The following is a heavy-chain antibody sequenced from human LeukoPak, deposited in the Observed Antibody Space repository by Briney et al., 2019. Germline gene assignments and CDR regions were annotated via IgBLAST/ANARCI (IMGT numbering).Heavy chain of an antibody. V-gene: IGHV4-59*01. J-gene: IGHJ4*02. CDR2: IYYSGST. CDR1: GESISSYY. CDR3: ARVPYYYESSGYYEYYFDY. Sequence: SETLSLTCIVSGESISSYYWSWIRQPPGKGLEWIGYIYYSGSTNYNPSLESRVTISVDTSKNQFSLKLSSVTAADTAVYYCARVPYYYESSGYYEYYFDYWGQGTLVTVSS. D-gene: IGHD3-22*01.